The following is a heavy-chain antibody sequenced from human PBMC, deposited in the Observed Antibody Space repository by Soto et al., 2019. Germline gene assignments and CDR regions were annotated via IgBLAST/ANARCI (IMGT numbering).Heavy chain of an antibody. J-gene: IGHJ4*02. Sequence: QVQLQESGPGLVRPAETLSLICSVSTDSMRTYSWTWIRQSPGKGLEWIGYVYHTGRTEYNPSLERRVTISIAMSKKQFSLQLTSVTAADTAVYFWARDDTTGLFEFWGQGTLVTVSS. CDR2: VYHTGRT. CDR1: TDSMRTYS. CDR3: ARDDTTGLFEF. V-gene: IGHV4-59*01.